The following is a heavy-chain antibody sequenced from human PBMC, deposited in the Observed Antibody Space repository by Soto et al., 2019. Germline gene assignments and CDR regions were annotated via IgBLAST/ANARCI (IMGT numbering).Heavy chain of an antibody. Sequence: GGSLRLSCAASGFTFSSYGMHWVRQAPGKGLEWVAVISYDGSNKYYADSVKGRFTISRDNSKNTLYLQMNSLRAKDTAVYYCAKDLIAVAGTRYYGMDVWGQGTTVTVSS. CDR3: AKDLIAVAGTRYYGMDV. V-gene: IGHV3-30*18. J-gene: IGHJ6*02. CDR2: ISYDGSNK. CDR1: GFTFSSYG. D-gene: IGHD6-19*01.